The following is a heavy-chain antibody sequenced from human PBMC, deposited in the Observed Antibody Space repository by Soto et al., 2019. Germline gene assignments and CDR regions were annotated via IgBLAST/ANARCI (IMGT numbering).Heavy chain of an antibody. Sequence: QVKLVESGGGVVQPGRSVRLSCVASGFPFSDYGMHWVRQAPGKGLEWVAVISFDGSNKYYGDSVKGRFTISRDNSKKMVYLQMNSLRPEDTAVYYCAKDFRYRNFSWRWFDPWGQGTLVTVSS. CDR3: AKDFRYRNFSWRWFDP. CDR1: GFPFSDYG. D-gene: IGHD3-3*01. V-gene: IGHV3-30*18. CDR2: ISFDGSNK. J-gene: IGHJ5*02.